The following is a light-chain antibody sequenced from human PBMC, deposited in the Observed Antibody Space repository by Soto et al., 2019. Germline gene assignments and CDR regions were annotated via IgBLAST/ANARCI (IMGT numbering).Light chain of an antibody. CDR3: TACDDSLNGRL. Sequence: QSVLTQPPSASGTPGQRVTFSCSGSTSNIGSNAVNWYQQLPGTAPKLLIYSNDRRPSGVPDRFSGSKSGTSASLAISGLQSEDEADYYCTACDDSLNGRLFGGGTKLTVL. J-gene: IGLJ2*01. CDR2: SND. CDR1: TSNIGSNA. V-gene: IGLV1-44*01.